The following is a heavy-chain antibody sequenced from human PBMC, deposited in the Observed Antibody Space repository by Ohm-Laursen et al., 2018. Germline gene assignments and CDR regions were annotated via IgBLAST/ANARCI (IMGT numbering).Heavy chain of an antibody. J-gene: IGHJ6*02. CDR2: ISSSSSYI. CDR1: GFTFSYYT. V-gene: IGHV3-21*01. CDR3: ARVRRELRSYYYYYGMDV. Sequence: SLRLSCAASGFTFSYYTMNWVRQAPGKGLEWVSSISSSSSYIYYADSVKGRFTIPRDNAKNSLYLQMNSLRAEDTAVYYCARVRRELRSYYYYYGMDVWGQGTTVTVSS. D-gene: IGHD1-26*01.